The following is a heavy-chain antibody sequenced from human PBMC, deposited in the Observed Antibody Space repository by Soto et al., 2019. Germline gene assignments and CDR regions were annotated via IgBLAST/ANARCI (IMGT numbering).Heavy chain of an antibody. CDR3: AKEAGDH. J-gene: IGHJ4*02. V-gene: IGHV1-69*01. Sequence: QMQLVQSGAEVKERGSSVKISCKTSGGTFNTYALTWVRQAPGQGLECIGGRIPIFGINNVAQSFQGRVTINADESLTTAYMEMTSLRSDDTAVYYCAKEAGDHWGQGTLVTVSS. D-gene: IGHD3-10*01. CDR1: GGTFNTYA. CDR2: RIPIFGIN.